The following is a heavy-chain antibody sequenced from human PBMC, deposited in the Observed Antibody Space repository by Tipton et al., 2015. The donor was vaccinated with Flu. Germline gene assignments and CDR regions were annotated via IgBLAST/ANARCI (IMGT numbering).Heavy chain of an antibody. Sequence: TLSLTCTVSGYSISSGYYWGWIRQPPGKGLEWIGSIYHSGSTYYNPSLKSRVTISVDTSKNQFSLKLSSVTAADTAVYYCARGAGTTGWFDPGGQGTLVTVSS. J-gene: IGHJ5*02. V-gene: IGHV4-38-2*02. CDR3: ARGAGTTGWFDP. D-gene: IGHD1-1*01. CDR1: GYSISSGYY. CDR2: IYHSGST.